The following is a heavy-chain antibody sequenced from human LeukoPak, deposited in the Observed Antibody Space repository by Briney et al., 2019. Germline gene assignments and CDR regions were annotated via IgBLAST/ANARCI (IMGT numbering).Heavy chain of an antibody. J-gene: IGHJ4*02. Sequence: SETLSLTCTVSGGSVSSGSYYWSWIRQPPGKGLEWIGYIYYGGSTNYNPSLKSRVTISVDTSKNQFSLKLSSVTAADTAVYYCARGFRMVDYWGQGTLVTVSS. CDR1: GGSVSSGSYY. D-gene: IGHD2-15*01. CDR2: IYYGGST. V-gene: IGHV4-61*01. CDR3: ARGFRMVDY.